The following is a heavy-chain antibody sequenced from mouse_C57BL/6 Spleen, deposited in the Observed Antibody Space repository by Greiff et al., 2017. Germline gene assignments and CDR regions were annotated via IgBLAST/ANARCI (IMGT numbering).Heavy chain of an antibody. CDR3: ARGAYYSNYVDVMDY. J-gene: IGHJ4*01. Sequence: EVKLMESGPGLAKPSQTLSLTCSVTGYSITSDYWNWIRKFPGNKLEYMGYISYSGSTYYNPSLKSRISITRDTSKNQYYLQLNSVTTEDTATYYCARGAYYSNYVDVMDYWGQGTSVTVSS. D-gene: IGHD2-5*01. V-gene: IGHV3-8*01. CDR1: GYSITSDY. CDR2: ISYSGST.